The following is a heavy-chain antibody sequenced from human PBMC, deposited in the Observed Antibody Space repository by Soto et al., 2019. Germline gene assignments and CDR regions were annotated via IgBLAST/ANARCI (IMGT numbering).Heavy chain of an antibody. CDR2: MNPNSGNT. D-gene: IGHD3-9*01. Sequence: ASVKVSCKASGYTFTSYDINWVRQATGQGLEWMGWMNPNSGNTGYAQKFQGRVTMTRNTSISTAYMELSSLRSEDTAVYYCARSDILTGYSFGYWGQGTLVTVSS. CDR3: ARSDILTGYSFGY. CDR1: GYTFTSYD. J-gene: IGHJ4*02. V-gene: IGHV1-8*01.